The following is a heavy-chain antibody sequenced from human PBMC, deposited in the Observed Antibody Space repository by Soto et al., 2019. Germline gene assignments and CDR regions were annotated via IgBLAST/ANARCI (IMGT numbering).Heavy chain of an antibody. D-gene: IGHD6-19*01. CDR2: ISGSGGST. CDR3: AKRRYSSSGWYGYFQH. CDR1: GFTFSSYA. J-gene: IGHJ1*01. Sequence: EVQLLESGGGLVQPGGSLRLSCAASGFTFSSYAMSWVRQAPGKGLEWVSAISGSGGSTYYADSVKGRFTISRDNSKNTLYLQMNSLRAEDTAVYYCAKRRYSSSGWYGYFQHWGQGTLVTVSS. V-gene: IGHV3-23*01.